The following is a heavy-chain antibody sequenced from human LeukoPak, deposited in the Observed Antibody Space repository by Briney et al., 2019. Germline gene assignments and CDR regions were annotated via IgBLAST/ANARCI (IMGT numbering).Heavy chain of an antibody. CDR3: ARLYRATDAFDI. CDR1: GGSISSYY. CDR2: IYYSGST. J-gene: IGHJ3*02. Sequence: SETLSLTCTVSGGSISSYYWSWVRQPPGKGLEWIGYIYYSGSTNYNPSLKSRVTISVDTSKNQFSLKLSSVTAADTAVYYCARLYRATDAFDIWGQGTMVTVSS. D-gene: IGHD1-26*01. V-gene: IGHV4-59*08.